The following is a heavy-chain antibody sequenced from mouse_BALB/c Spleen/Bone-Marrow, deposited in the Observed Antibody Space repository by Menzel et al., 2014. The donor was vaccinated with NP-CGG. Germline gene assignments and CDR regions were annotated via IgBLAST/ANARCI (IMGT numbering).Heavy chain of an antibody. CDR3: ARDRNYGSSWYFDV. D-gene: IGHD1-1*01. Sequence: EVMLVESGGGLVQPGGSLRLSCATSGFTFTDYYMSWVRQPPGKALEWLGFIRNKANGYTTEYSASVKGRFTISRDNSQGILYLQMNTLRAEDSATYYCARDRNYGSSWYFDVWGAGTTVTVSS. CDR1: GFTFTDYY. J-gene: IGHJ1*01. V-gene: IGHV7-3*02. CDR2: IRNKANGYTT.